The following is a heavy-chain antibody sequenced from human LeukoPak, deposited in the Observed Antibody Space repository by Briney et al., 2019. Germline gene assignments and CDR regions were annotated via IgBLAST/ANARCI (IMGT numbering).Heavy chain of an antibody. D-gene: IGHD3-3*01. CDR1: GGTFSSYA. CDR2: IIPIFGTA. J-gene: IGHJ4*02. V-gene: IGHV1-69*13. CDR3: ARITIFGVVISHHFDY. Sequence: SVRVSCKASGGTFSSYAISWVRQAPGQGLEWMGGIIPIFGTANYAQKFQGRVTITADESTSTAYMELSSLRSEDTAVYYCARITIFGVVISHHFDYWGQGILVTVSS.